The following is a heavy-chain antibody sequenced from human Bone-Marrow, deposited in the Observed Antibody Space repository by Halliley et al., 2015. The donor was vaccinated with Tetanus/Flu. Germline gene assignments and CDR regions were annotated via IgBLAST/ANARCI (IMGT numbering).Heavy chain of an antibody. J-gene: IGHJ4*02. CDR3: ARDVASRFEC. V-gene: IGHV3-11*06. D-gene: IGHD6-13*01. Sequence: KGLQWISYIGGNSRHINYADSVKGRFTVSRDNSKSVLYLQMDRLRAEDTAIYYCARDVASRFECWGQGSLVTVSS. CDR2: IGGNSRHI.